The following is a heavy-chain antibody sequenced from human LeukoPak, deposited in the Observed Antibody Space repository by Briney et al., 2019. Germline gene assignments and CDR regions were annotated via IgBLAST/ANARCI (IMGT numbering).Heavy chain of an antibody. CDR2: ISGSGGST. CDR1: GFTFSSYA. V-gene: IGHV3-23*01. CDR3: AKDFAAGLLRLDAFDI. Sequence: GGSLRLSCAASGFTFSSYAMSWVRQAPRKGLEWVSAISGSGGSTYYADSVKGRFTISRDNSKNTLYLQMNSLRAEDTAVYYCAKDFAAGLLRLDAFDIWGQGTMVTVSS. J-gene: IGHJ3*02. D-gene: IGHD5/OR15-5a*01.